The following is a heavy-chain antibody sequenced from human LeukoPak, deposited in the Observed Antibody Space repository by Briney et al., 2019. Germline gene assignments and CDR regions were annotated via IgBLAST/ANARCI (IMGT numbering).Heavy chain of an antibody. CDR1: GGSISSGGYY. CDR2: IYYSGST. CDR3: ARDKRLTHAFDI. Sequence: SETLSLTCTVSGGSISSGGYYWSWIRQHPGKGLEWIGYIYYSGSTYYNPSLKSRVTISVDTSKNQFSLTLSSVTAADTAVYCCARDKRLTHAFDIWGQGTMVTVSS. D-gene: IGHD1-1*01. J-gene: IGHJ3*02. V-gene: IGHV4-31*03.